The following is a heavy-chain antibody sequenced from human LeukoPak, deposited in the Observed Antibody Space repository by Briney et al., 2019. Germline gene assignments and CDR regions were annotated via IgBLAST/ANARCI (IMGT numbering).Heavy chain of an antibody. Sequence: SETLSLTCTVSGGSISSYYWSWIRQPPGKGLEWIGYIYYSGSTNNNPSLKSRVTISVDTSKNQFSLKLSSVTAADTAVYYCASEYCSGGSCYFVNWGQGTLVTVSS. V-gene: IGHV4-59*01. CDR2: IYYSGST. CDR3: ASEYCSGGSCYFVN. J-gene: IGHJ4*02. D-gene: IGHD2-15*01. CDR1: GGSISSYY.